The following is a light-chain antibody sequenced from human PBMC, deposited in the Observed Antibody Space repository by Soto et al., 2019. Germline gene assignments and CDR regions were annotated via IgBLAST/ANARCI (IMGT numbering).Light chain of an antibody. Sequence: QSALTQPPSASGSPGQSVTISCTGTSSDVGGYNFVSWYQQHPGKAPKLMIYEVSKRPSGVPDRFSGSESGSTASLTVSGLQAEDEADYYCSSYAGSNDLHIIFGGGTKLTVL. CDR3: SSYAGSNDLHII. J-gene: IGLJ2*01. CDR1: SSDVGGYNF. V-gene: IGLV2-8*01. CDR2: EVS.